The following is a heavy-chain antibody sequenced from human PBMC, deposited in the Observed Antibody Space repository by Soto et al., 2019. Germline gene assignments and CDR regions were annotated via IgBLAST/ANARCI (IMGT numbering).Heavy chain of an antibody. CDR3: AKLAPYSSGWYQSEYFQH. V-gene: IGHV3-23*01. D-gene: IGHD6-19*01. Sequence: GGSLRLSCAASGFTFSSYAMSWVRQAPGKGLEWVSAISGSGGSTYYADSVKGRFTISRDNSKNTLYLQMNSLRAEDTAVYYCAKLAPYSSGWYQSEYFQHWGQGTLVTVSS. J-gene: IGHJ1*01. CDR2: ISGSGGST. CDR1: GFTFSSYA.